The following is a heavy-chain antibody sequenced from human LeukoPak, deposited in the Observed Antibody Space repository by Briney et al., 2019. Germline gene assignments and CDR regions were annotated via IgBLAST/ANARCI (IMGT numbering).Heavy chain of an antibody. J-gene: IGHJ4*02. V-gene: IGHV1-18*01. CDR1: GYTFTNYG. CDR3: ARSLNYYSGNYQLYDY. D-gene: IGHD1-26*01. Sequence: ASVKVSCKASGYTFTNYGISWVRQAPGQALEWMGWISGYNGNTKYAQKFQGRVTMTTDTSTTTAYIELRSLRSDDTAVYYCARSLNYYSGNYQLYDYWGQGTLVTVSS. CDR2: ISGYNGNT.